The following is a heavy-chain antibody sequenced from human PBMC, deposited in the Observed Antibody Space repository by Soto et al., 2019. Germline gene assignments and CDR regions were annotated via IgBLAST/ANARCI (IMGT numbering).Heavy chain of an antibody. CDR2: INPSTGGN. Sequence: QVQLVQSGAEVKKPGASVKVSCKASGYTFTDYYMHWVRQAPGQGLEWMGWINPSTGGNLYAQRFQGRVTVTSDTSISTVYMELTSLRSDDTAVYYCAGNHYDSSAYYYEDYWGQGTLVTVSS. CDR3: AGNHYDSSAYYYEDY. V-gene: IGHV1-2*02. CDR1: GYTFTDYY. D-gene: IGHD3-22*01. J-gene: IGHJ4*02.